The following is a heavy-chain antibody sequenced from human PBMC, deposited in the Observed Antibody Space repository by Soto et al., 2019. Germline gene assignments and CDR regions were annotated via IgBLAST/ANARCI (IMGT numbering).Heavy chain of an antibody. CDR2: ISGSGGST. V-gene: IGHV3-23*01. J-gene: IGHJ3*02. CDR3: GAYYYGSGSSDAFDI. Sequence: EVQLLESGGGLVQPGGSLRLSCAASGFTFSSYAMSWVRQAPGKGLEWVSAISGSGGSTYYADSVKGRFTISRDNSKNTLYLQMNSLRAEDTAVYYCGAYYYGSGSSDAFDIWGQGTMVTVSS. CDR1: GFTFSSYA. D-gene: IGHD3-10*01.